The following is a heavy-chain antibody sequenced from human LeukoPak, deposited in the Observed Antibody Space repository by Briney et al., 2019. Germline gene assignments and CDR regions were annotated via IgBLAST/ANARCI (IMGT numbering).Heavy chain of an antibody. J-gene: IGHJ4*02. V-gene: IGHV3-33*08. D-gene: IGHD3-10*01. CDR3: ARDLAGRTSGFDY. CDR2: IWYDGSNK. CDR1: GFTFSSYT. Sequence: GGSLRLSCAASGFTFSSYTMNWVRQAPGKGLEWVAVIWYDGSNKYYADSVKGRFTISRDNSKNTLYLQMNSLRAEDTAVYYCARDLAGRTSGFDYWGQGTLVTVSS.